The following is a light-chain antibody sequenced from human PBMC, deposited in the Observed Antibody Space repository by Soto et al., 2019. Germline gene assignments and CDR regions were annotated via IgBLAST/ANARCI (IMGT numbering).Light chain of an antibody. CDR2: GAS. Sequence: EIVMTQSPATLSVSPGERATLSCRASQSVSSNLAWYQQKPGQAPRLLIYGASTRYTGIPARFSGSGSGTEFTLTISSLQSEDFAVYYCQQYNNWPRTFGQGTKVDIK. CDR1: QSVSSN. J-gene: IGKJ1*01. V-gene: IGKV3-15*01. CDR3: QQYNNWPRT.